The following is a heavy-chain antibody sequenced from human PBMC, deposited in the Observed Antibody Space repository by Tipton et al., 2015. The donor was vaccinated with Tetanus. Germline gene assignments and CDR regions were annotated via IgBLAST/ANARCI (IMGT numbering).Heavy chain of an antibody. D-gene: IGHD6-13*01. CDR2: IYSNDDT. CDR3: PTEQLDTRGLPQAH. J-gene: IGHJ4*02. Sequence: SLRLSCVASELTVSSNYMSWVRQAPGKGLEWVSIIYSNDDTYYANSVKGRFTISRDNSKNTVYLQMNSLRAEDTAVYYCPTEQLDTRGLPQAHWGQGTLVTVSS. V-gene: IGHV3-66*01. CDR1: ELTVSSNY.